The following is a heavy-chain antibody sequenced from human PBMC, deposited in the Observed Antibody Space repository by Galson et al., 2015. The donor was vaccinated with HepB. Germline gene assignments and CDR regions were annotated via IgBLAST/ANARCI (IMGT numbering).Heavy chain of an antibody. V-gene: IGHV1-18*04. J-gene: IGHJ5*02. Sequence: SVKVSCKASGYTFTSYGISWVRQAPGQGLEWMGWISAYNGNTNYAQELQGRVTMTTDTSTSTAYMELRSLRSDDTAVYYCARSDVVVVAAPGEFDPWGQGTLVTVSS. CDR2: ISAYNGNT. CDR3: ARSDVVVVAAPGEFDP. D-gene: IGHD2-15*01. CDR1: GYTFTSYG.